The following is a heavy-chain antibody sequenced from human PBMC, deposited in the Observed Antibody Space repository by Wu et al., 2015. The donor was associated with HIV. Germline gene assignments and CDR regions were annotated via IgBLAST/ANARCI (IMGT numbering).Heavy chain of an antibody. J-gene: IGHJ5*02. V-gene: IGHV1-69*12. CDR3: AREGVRWLQSQATTNWFDP. CDR1: GGTFSSYA. D-gene: IGHD5-24*01. Sequence: QVQLVQSGAEVKKPGSSVKVSCKASGGTFSSYAISWVRQAPGQGLEWMGGVIPIFGTANYAQKFQGRVTITADESTSTAYMELSSLRSEDTAVYYCAREGVRWLQSQATTNWFDPWGQGTLVTVSS. CDR2: VIPIFGTA.